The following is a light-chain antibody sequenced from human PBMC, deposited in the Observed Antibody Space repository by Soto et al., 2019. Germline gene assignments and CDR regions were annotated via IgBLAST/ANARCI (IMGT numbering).Light chain of an antibody. V-gene: IGKV3-20*01. CDR1: QSINSNY. CDR2: GAS. Sequence: EIVLTQSPGTLSLSPGERATLSCRTSQSINSNYLAWYQQKPGQAPRLLIYGASSRAMGLPDRFSGSGSGTDFTLTISRLEPEDFAVYYCQQYGSSLMYAFGQGTKVEIK. J-gene: IGKJ2*01. CDR3: QQYGSSLMYA.